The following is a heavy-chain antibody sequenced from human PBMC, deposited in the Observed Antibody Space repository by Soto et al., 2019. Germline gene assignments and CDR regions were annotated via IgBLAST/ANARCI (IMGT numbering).Heavy chain of an antibody. D-gene: IGHD3-10*01. CDR3: ARYPGSGYYYYYMDV. CDR1: GGTFSSYT. J-gene: IGHJ6*03. V-gene: IGHV1-69*02. Sequence: SVKVSCKASGGTFSSYTISWVRQAPGQGLEWMGRIIPILGIANYAQKFQGRVTITADKSTSTAYMELSSLRSEDTAVYYCARYPGSGYYYYYMDVWGKGTTVTVSS. CDR2: IIPILGIA.